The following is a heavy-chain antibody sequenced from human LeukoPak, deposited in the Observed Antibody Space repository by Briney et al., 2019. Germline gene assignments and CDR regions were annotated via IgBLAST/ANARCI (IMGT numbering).Heavy chain of an antibody. Sequence: SETLSLTCTVSGGSISSSSYYWGWIRQPPGKGLEWIGSIYYSGSTYYNPSLKSRVTISVDTSKNQFSLKLSSVTAADTAVYYCARAYTAYYYDSSGVDAFDIWGQGTMVTVSS. CDR2: IYYSGST. CDR1: GGSISSSSYY. V-gene: IGHV4-39*07. J-gene: IGHJ3*02. D-gene: IGHD3-22*01. CDR3: ARAYTAYYYDSSGVDAFDI.